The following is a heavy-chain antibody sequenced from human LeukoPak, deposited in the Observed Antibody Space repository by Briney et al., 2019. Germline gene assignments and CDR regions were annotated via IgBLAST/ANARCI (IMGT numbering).Heavy chain of an antibody. J-gene: IGHJ4*02. D-gene: IGHD2-15*01. CDR1: GFTSSSYG. V-gene: IGHV3-33*01. CDR3: ARSVRSGGTSPDY. CDR2: TWYDGNNK. Sequence: GGSLRLSCAASGFTSSSYGMHWVRQAPGKGLEWLAVTWYDGNNKYYADSVKGRFTISRDNSKNMLYLQMSSLRAEDTAIYYCARSVRSGGTSPDYWGQGALVIV.